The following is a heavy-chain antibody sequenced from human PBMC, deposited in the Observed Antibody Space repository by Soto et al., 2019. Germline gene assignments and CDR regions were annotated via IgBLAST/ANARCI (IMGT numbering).Heavy chain of an antibody. Sequence: GGSLRLSCAASGFTVSSNYMSWVRQAPGKGLEWVSVIYSGGSTYYADSVKGRFTISRDNSKNTLYLQMNSLRAEDTAVYYCARDYCSGGSCYSGYFQHWGQGTLVTVSS. CDR1: GFTVSSNY. D-gene: IGHD2-15*01. CDR2: IYSGGST. V-gene: IGHV3-66*01. J-gene: IGHJ1*01. CDR3: ARDYCSGGSCYSGYFQH.